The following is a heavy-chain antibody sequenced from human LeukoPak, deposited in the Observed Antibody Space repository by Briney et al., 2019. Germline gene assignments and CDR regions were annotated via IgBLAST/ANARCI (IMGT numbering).Heavy chain of an antibody. J-gene: IGHJ6*04. V-gene: IGHV3-30*18. D-gene: IGHD2-2*01. CDR1: GFTFSSYG. CDR3: AKDRGYCSSTSCYNYYYYGMDV. Sequence: PGRSLRLSCAASGFTFSSYGMHWVRQAPGKGLDWVAVISYDGSNKYYADSVKGRFTISRDNSKNTLYLQMNSLRAEDTAVYYCAKDRGYCSSTSCYNYYYYGMDVWGKGTTVTVSS. CDR2: ISYDGSNK.